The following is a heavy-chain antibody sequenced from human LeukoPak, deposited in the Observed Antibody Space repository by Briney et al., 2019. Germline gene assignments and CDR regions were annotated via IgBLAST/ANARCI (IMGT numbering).Heavy chain of an antibody. CDR2: ISSSSSTI. CDR1: GFTFSSYS. D-gene: IGHD3-22*01. J-gene: IGHJ3*02. V-gene: IGHV3-48*04. Sequence: GGSLRLSCAASGFTFSSYSMNWVRQAPGKGLEWVSYISSSSSTIYYADSVKGRFTISRDNAKNSLYLQMNSLRAEDTAVYYCTYDSSGLGAFDIWGQGTMVTVSS. CDR3: TYDSSGLGAFDI.